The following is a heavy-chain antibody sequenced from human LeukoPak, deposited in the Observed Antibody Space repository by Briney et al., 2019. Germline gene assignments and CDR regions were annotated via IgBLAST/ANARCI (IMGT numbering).Heavy chain of an antibody. V-gene: IGHV3-33*08. D-gene: IGHD3-10*01. CDR3: ARDSSITMVRGVIIPTIDY. CDR1: GFTFSSYA. Sequence: PGGSLRLSCAASGFTFSSYAMHWVRQAPGKGLEWVAVIWYDGSNKYYADSVKGRFTISRDNSKNTLYLQMNSLRAEDTAVYYCARDSSITMVRGVIIPTIDYWGQGTLVTVSS. CDR2: IWYDGSNK. J-gene: IGHJ4*02.